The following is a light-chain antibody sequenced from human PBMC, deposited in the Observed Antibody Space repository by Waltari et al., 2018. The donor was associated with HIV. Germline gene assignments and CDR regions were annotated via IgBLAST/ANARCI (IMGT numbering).Light chain of an antibody. CDR1: GPTTGSNM. CDR2: RND. Sequence: QPFLTQPPSASGTPGQGSSTPCSGTGPTTGSNMVSWYQQLPGTAPKLLMYRNDERPSGVPDRFSGSKSGTSASLAISGLRSEDEADYYCAAWDDSLSAWVFGGGTKLTVL. V-gene: IGLV1-47*01. J-gene: IGLJ3*02. CDR3: AAWDDSLSAWV.